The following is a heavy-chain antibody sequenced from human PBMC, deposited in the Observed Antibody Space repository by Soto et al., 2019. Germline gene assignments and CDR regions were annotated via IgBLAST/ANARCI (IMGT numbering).Heavy chain of an antibody. D-gene: IGHD3-22*01. J-gene: IGHJ6*02. CDR2: ISCSSSYI. CDR1: GFNFSSYS. V-gene: IGHV3-21*01. CDR3: ARVVDYCDPYYYYGMDV. Sequence: VGSMRLSCAASGFNFSSYSMNWVRQAPGKGLEWVSSISCSSSYIYYADSVKGRFTISRDNAKNSLYLQMNSLRAEDTAVYYCARVVDYCDPYYYYGMDVWGQGTTVTSP.